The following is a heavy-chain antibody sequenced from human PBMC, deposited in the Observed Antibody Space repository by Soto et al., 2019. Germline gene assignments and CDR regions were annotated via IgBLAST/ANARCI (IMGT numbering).Heavy chain of an antibody. CDR2: IYPGDSDT. CDR1: GYSFTSYW. Sequence: GESLKISCKGSGYSFTSYWIGWVRQMPGKGLEWMGIIYPGDSDTRYSPSFQGQVTISADKSISTAYLQWSSLKASDTAMYYCAGGGVRGVITRTRDYYGMDCWGQGTTVTVAS. V-gene: IGHV5-51*01. D-gene: IGHD3-10*01. J-gene: IGHJ6*02. CDR3: AGGGVRGVITRTRDYYGMDC.